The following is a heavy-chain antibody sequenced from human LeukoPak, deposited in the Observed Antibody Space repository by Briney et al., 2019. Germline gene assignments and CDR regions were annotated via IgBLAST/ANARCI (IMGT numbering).Heavy chain of an antibody. D-gene: IGHD1-1*01. CDR2: IYYSGST. CDR1: GGSISSSSYY. Sequence: SETLSLTCTVSGGSISSSSYYWGWIREPPGKWLEWIGSIYYSGSTYYNPSLKSRVTISVDTSKNQFSLKLSSVTAADTAVYYCARDIGYGSGMDVWGKGTTVTVSS. CDR3: ARDIGYGSGMDV. V-gene: IGHV4-39*07. J-gene: IGHJ6*03.